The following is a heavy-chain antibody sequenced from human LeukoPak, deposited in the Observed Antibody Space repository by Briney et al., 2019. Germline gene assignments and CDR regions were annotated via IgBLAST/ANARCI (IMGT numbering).Heavy chain of an antibody. V-gene: IGHV5-51*01. Sequence: GESLKISCKGSGYSFTSYWIGWVRQMPGKGLEWMGIIFPGDSDARYSPPFQGQVTISADKSINTAYLQWSSLKASDTAMYYCAKGSGSYYLTPFDYWGQGTLVTVSS. D-gene: IGHD1-26*01. J-gene: IGHJ4*02. CDR3: AKGSGSYYLTPFDY. CDR1: GYSFTSYW. CDR2: IFPGDSDA.